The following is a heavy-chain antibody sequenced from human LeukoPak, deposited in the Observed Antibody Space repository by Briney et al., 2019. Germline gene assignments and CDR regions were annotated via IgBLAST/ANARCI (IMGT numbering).Heavy chain of an antibody. J-gene: IGHJ5*02. D-gene: IGHD2-15*01. CDR1: GGSISSYY. V-gene: IGHV4-59*01. CDR2: IYYSGST. Sequence: SETLSLTCTVSGGSISSYYWSWIRQPPGKGLEWIGYIYYSGSTNYNPSLKSRVTISVDTSKNQFSLKLSSVTAADTAVYYCARNVGGWFDPWGQGTLVTVSS. CDR3: ARNVGGWFDP.